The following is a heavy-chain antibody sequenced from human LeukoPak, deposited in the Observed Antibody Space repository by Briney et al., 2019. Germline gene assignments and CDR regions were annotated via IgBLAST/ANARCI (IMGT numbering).Heavy chain of an antibody. V-gene: IGHV4-59*01. J-gene: IGHJ4*02. CDR2: IYYSGST. D-gene: IGHD5-24*01. Sequence: SETLSLTCTVSGGSISSYYWSWIRQPPGKGLEWIGYIYYSGSTNYTPSLKSRVTISVDTSKNQFSLKLSSVAAADTAVYYCARVRDGYTFYYFDYWGQGTLVTVSS. CDR3: ARVRDGYTFYYFDY. CDR1: GGSISSYY.